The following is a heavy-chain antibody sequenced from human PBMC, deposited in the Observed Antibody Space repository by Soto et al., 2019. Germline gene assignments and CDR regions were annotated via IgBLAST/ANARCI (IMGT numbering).Heavy chain of an antibody. D-gene: IGHD2-8*01. CDR3: ARELLEVSHGGYYYYGMDV. CDR1: GYTFTSYG. Sequence: ASVKVSCKASGYTFTSYGISWVRQAPGQGLEWMGWISAYNGNTNYAQKLQGRVTMTTDTSTSTAYMELRSLRSEDTAVYYCARELLEVSHGGYYYYGMDVWGQGTTVTVSS. J-gene: IGHJ6*02. V-gene: IGHV1-18*01. CDR2: ISAYNGNT.